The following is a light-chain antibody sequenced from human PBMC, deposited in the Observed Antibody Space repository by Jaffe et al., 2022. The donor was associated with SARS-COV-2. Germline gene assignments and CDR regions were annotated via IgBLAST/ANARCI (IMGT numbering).Light chain of an antibody. V-gene: IGKV4-1*01. Sequence: DIVMTQSPGSLAVSLGERATINCKSSQSLLYGSNNKNYLAWYQQKPGQPPELLIYWASTRESGVPARFSGSESGTDFTLTISSLQAEDVAVYYCQQYFTTPWTFGRGTKVEIK. CDR3: QQYFTTPWT. CDR1: QSLLYGSNNKNY. J-gene: IGKJ1*01. CDR2: WAS.